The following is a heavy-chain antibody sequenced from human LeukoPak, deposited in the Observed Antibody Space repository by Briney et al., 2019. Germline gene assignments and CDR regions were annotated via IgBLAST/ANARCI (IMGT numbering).Heavy chain of an antibody. Sequence: PGGSLRLSCAASEFSVGSNYMTWVRQAPGKGLEWVSAISGSGGSTYYADSVKGRFTISRDNSKNTLYLQMNSLRAEDTAVYYCAKDRRELYYFDYWGQGTLVTVSS. J-gene: IGHJ4*02. CDR3: AKDRRELYYFDY. D-gene: IGHD1-26*01. CDR2: ISGSGGST. V-gene: IGHV3-23*01. CDR1: EFSVGSNY.